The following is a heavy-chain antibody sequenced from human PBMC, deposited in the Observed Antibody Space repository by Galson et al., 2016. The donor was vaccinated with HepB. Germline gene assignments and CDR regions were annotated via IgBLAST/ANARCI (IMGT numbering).Heavy chain of an antibody. D-gene: IGHD3-3*01. Sequence: SLRLSCAASGFTFSSYSMNWVRQAPGKGLEWISYISSSSNTIHYAASVEGRFTVSKDNAQNSLYLQMNRLRDEETAVYYCARVLVRFLEWFDLGDDFGMDVWGQGTTVTVSS. CDR1: GFTFSSYS. CDR2: ISSSSNTI. CDR3: ARVLVRFLEWFDLGDDFGMDV. V-gene: IGHV3-48*02. J-gene: IGHJ6*02.